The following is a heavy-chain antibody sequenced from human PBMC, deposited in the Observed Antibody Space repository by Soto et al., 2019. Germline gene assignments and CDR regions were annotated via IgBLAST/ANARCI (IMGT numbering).Heavy chain of an antibody. Sequence: SETLSLTCTVSGGSISSYYWSWIRQPPGKGLEWIGYIYYSGSTNYNPSLKSRVTISVDTSKNQFSLKLSSVTAADTAVYYCARVLLYGGSTGPFDYWGQGTLVTAPQ. J-gene: IGHJ4*02. V-gene: IGHV4-59*12. D-gene: IGHD2-15*01. CDR2: IYYSGST. CDR3: ARVLLYGGSTGPFDY. CDR1: GGSISSYY.